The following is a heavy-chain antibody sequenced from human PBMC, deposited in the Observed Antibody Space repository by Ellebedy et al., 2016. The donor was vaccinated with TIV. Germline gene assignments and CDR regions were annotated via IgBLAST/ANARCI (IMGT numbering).Heavy chain of an antibody. CDR2: IKEDGSNK. V-gene: IGHV3-7*01. J-gene: IGHJ5*02. CDR1: GFIFSTYW. Sequence: GESLKISCAASGFIFSTYWMYWVRQAPGKGLEWVASIKEDGSNKYYVDSVKGRFTISRGNAKNSLYLQMNSLRAEDTAVYYCARGPGNWFDPWGQGTLVTVSS. CDR3: ARGPGNWFDP.